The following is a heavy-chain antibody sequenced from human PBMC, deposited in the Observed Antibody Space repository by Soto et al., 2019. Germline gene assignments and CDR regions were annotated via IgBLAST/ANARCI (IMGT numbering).Heavy chain of an antibody. CDR1: GFSSSSYA. Sequence: EVQLLESGGGLVQPGGSLRISCAAFGFSSSSYAMCWVRRAPGKGLEWVSTVSGSGAATNYADSVKGRFTISRDNSKNTVDLQMSSLRGDDTAVYYCAKLVVPLAGSGYYFDYWGQGTLVTVSA. CDR3: AKLVVPLAGSGYYFDY. J-gene: IGHJ4*02. D-gene: IGHD2-15*01. CDR2: VSGSGAAT. V-gene: IGHV3-23*01.